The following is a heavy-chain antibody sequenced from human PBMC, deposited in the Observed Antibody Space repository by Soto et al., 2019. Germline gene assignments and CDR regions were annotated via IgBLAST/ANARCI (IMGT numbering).Heavy chain of an antibody. D-gene: IGHD5-12*01. J-gene: IGHJ6*02. CDR1: GFTFIGYG. Sequence: PGGSLRLSCSASGFTFIGYGMYWVLQAPGKGLEYVADISSNGGSTYYADSVKDRFTISRDNSRNTLYLQMSSLREEDTAVFYCVKDKGATIKKVSMDVWGQGATVTVSS. CDR2: ISSNGGST. V-gene: IGHV3-64D*08. CDR3: VKDKGATIKKVSMDV.